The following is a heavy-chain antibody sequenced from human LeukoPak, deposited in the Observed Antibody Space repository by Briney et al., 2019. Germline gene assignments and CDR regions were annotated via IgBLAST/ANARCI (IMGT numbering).Heavy chain of an antibody. Sequence: PGGSLRLSCAASGFSFSSYAMNWVRQAPGKGLEWVSAISGAGGTTLYADSVKGRFTISRDNSKNTLYLQMTSLRVEDTAVYYCARDPNGDYIGAFEIWGQGTMVTVSS. J-gene: IGHJ3*02. CDR1: GFSFSSYA. D-gene: IGHD4-17*01. V-gene: IGHV3-23*01. CDR2: ISGAGGTT. CDR3: ARDPNGDYIGAFEI.